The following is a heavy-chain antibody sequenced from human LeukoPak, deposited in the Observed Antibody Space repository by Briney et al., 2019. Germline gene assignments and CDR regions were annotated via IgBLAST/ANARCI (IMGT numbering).Heavy chain of an antibody. Sequence: GGSLRLSCAASGFTFSSYAVSWVRQAPGKGLEWVSAISGSGNSTFYANSVKGRFTISRDISKNTLYLQMNSLRAEDMAVYYCAKAPGTTVTRGFDYWGQGTLVTVSS. CDR3: AKAPGTTVTRGFDY. CDR1: GFTFSSYA. D-gene: IGHD4-17*01. V-gene: IGHV3-23*01. CDR2: ISGSGNST. J-gene: IGHJ4*02.